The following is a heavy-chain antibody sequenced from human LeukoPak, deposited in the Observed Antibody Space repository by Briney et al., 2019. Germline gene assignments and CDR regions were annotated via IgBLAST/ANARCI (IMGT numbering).Heavy chain of an antibody. J-gene: IGHJ4*02. CDR2: ISYDGSNK. CDR1: GFTFSSYG. CDR3: AKDGRDYGDYVDY. Sequence: GGSLRLSCAASGFTFSSYGMHWVRQAPGKGLEWVAVISYDGSNKYYADSLKGRFTISRDNSKNTLYLQMNSLRAEDTAVYYCAKDGRDYGDYVDYWGQGTLVTVSS. D-gene: IGHD4-17*01. V-gene: IGHV3-30*18.